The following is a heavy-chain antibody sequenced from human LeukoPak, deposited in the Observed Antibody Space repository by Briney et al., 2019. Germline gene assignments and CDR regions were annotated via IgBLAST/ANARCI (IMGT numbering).Heavy chain of an antibody. V-gene: IGHV3-21*01. D-gene: IGHD6-19*01. Sequence: NPGGSLRLSCAASGFTFSSYSMNWVRQAPGKGLEWVSSISSSSSYIYYADSVKGRFTISRDNAKNSLYLQMNSLRAEDTAVYYCARDRLAGINWFDPWGQGTLVTVSP. CDR1: GFTFSSYS. J-gene: IGHJ5*02. CDR3: ARDRLAGINWFDP. CDR2: ISSSSSYI.